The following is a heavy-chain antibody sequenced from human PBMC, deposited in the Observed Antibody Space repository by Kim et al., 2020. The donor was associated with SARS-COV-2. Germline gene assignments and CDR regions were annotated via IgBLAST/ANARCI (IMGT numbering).Heavy chain of an antibody. CDR1: GGSFSGYY. D-gene: IGHD4-17*01. J-gene: IGHJ4*02. V-gene: IGHV4-34*01. Sequence: SETLSLTCAVYGGSFSGYYWSWIRQPPGKGLEWIGEINHSGSTNYNPSLKSRVTISVDTSKNQFSLKLSSVTAADTAVYYCARVGTVTTKGDYWGQGTLVTVSS. CDR2: INHSGST. CDR3: ARVGTVTTKGDY.